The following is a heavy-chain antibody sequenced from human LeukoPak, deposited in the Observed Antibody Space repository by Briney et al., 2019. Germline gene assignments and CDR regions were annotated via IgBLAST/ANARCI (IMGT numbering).Heavy chain of an antibody. D-gene: IGHD2-15*01. CDR2: ISAYNGNT. V-gene: IGHV1-18*04. CDR1: GYTFSSYG. J-gene: IGHJ5*02. CDR3: ASCSGGSCGWFDP. Sequence: ASVKVSCKASGYTFSSYGISWVRQAPGHGLEWMGWISAYNGNTNYEQKLQGRVTMTTDTSTSTAYMKLRSLRSDDTAVYYCASCSGGSCGWFDPWGQGTLVTVSS.